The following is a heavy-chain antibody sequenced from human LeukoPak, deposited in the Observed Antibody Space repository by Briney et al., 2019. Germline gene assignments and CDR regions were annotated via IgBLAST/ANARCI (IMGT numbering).Heavy chain of an antibody. CDR1: GYSISSGYY. D-gene: IGHD4-11*01. J-gene: IGHJ4*02. CDR2: IYHSGST. V-gene: IGHV4-38-2*01. Sequence: SETLSLTCAVSGYSISSGYYWGWIRRPPGKGREGIGTIYHSGSTYYTPSLKIRVTISVDTSKTQFSLKLSSVTAADTAVYYCARHVFRATVTIYYFDYWGQGTLVTVSS. CDR3: ARHVFRATVTIYYFDY.